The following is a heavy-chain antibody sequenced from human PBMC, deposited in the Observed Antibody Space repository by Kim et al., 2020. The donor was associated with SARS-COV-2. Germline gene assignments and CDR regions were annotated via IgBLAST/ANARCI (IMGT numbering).Heavy chain of an antibody. V-gene: IGHV3-30*18. CDR3: GKPSVTSWLINY. J-gene: IGHJ4*02. D-gene: IGHD4-17*01. Sequence: GGSLRLSCAASGFTFSSSAMHWVRQAPGKGLDWVAVISYDGNNKYYADSVKGRFTISRDNSKNTLYLQINSLRAEDTAVYYCGKPSVTSWLINYWGQGTLVIVSS. CDR1: GFTFSSSA. CDR2: ISYDGNNK.